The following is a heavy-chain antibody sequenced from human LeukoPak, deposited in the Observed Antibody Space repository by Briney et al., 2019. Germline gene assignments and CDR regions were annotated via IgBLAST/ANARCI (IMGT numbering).Heavy chain of an antibody. D-gene: IGHD6-6*01. CDR1: GYTFTGYY. Sequence: ASVKVSCKASGYTFTGYYIHWVRQAPGQGLEWMGWVNPNSGGTNYAQKFQGRVTMTRGTSISTTYMELSGLRSDDTAVYYCARSYSSSSGVFYSWGQGTLVTVSS. CDR3: ARSYSSSSGVFYS. J-gene: IGHJ4*02. V-gene: IGHV1-2*02. CDR2: VNPNSGGT.